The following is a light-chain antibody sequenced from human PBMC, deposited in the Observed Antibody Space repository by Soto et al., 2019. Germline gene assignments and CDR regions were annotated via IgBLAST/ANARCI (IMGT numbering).Light chain of an antibody. Sequence: DIQMTQSPSSLSASVGDRVTITCRASQGITNYLAWYQQKPGKVPKLLIYGASTLQSGVPSRFSGSGSGTYFTLTISSLQPEDTATYYCQKYNSAPWTFGQGTKVEIK. V-gene: IGKV1-27*01. CDR2: GAS. CDR1: QGITNY. CDR3: QKYNSAPWT. J-gene: IGKJ1*01.